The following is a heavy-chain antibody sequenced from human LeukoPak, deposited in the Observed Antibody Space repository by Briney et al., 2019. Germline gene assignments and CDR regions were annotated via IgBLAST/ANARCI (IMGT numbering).Heavy chain of an antibody. D-gene: IGHD3-9*01. CDR3: ASGGDVLRYFEGRYGMDV. CDR1: GGTFSSYA. J-gene: IGHJ6*02. CDR2: IIPILGIA. V-gene: IGHV1-69*04. Sequence: ASVKVSCKASGGTFSSYAISWVRQAPGQGLEWMGRIIPILGIANYAQKFQGRVTITADKSTSTAYMELSSLRSEDTAVYYCASGGDVLRYFEGRYGMDVRGQGTTVTVSS.